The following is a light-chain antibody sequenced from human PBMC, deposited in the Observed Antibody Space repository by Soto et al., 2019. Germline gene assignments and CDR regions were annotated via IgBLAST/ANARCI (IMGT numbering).Light chain of an antibody. Sequence: QSVLTQPASVSGSPGQSITISCPGTSIDVGSYNYVSWYQEHPGKAPKLIVYQVSNRPSGVSNRFSGSKSGNTASLTISGLQAEDEADYYCSSFSSSSTYVIFGGGTKVTVL. CDR2: QVS. CDR1: SIDVGSYNY. CDR3: SSFSSSSTYVI. J-gene: IGLJ2*01. V-gene: IGLV2-14*01.